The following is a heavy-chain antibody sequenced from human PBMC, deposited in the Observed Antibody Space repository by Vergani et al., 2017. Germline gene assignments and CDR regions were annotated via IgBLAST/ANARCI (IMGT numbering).Heavy chain of an antibody. CDR2: IYHSGST. CDR3: ARAYCGGCSCYSGLWYRVWFDP. Sequence: QLQLQESGSGLVKPSQTLSLTCAVSGGSISSGGYSWGWIRQPPGKGLEWIGYIYHSGSTYYNQSLKSRVTISVDRSKNQFSLKLSFVTAADTAVYYCARAYCGGCSCYSGLWYRVWFDPWGQGTLVTVSS. V-gene: IGHV4-30-2*01. J-gene: IGHJ5*02. D-gene: IGHD2-15*01. CDR1: GGSISSGGYS.